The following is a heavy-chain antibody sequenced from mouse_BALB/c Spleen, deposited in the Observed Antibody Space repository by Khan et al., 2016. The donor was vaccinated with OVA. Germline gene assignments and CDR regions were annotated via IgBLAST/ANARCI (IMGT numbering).Heavy chain of an antibody. CDR1: GYSFTNYY. CDR2: IDPFNGGT. CDR3: TRLGTTGWFAY. J-gene: IGHJ3*01. Sequence: VQLKESGPELMKPGASVKISCTASGYSFTNYYIHWVKQSHGQSLEWIGYIDPFNGGTNYNQKFKGTATLTVDKSSSTAYMQLSSLTSEDSAVYYCTRLGTTGWFAYWGQGTLVTVSA. V-gene: IGHV1S135*01. D-gene: IGHD2-13*01.